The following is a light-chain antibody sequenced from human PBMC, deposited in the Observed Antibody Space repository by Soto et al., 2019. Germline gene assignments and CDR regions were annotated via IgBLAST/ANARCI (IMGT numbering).Light chain of an antibody. CDR2: YDS. Sequence: SYELTQAPSVSVAPGKTARVTCEGNNIGSKSVHWYQQKSGQAPVLVIYYDSDRPSGIPERFSGSKSGNTATLTISRVEAGDEADYYCQVWDSSSDRPVFGGGTKLTVL. CDR3: QVWDSSSDRPV. J-gene: IGLJ2*01. CDR1: NIGSKS. V-gene: IGLV3-21*04.